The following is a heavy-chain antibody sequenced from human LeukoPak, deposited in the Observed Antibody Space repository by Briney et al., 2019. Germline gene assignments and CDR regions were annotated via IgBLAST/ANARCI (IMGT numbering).Heavy chain of an antibody. CDR2: TYYRSTWYN. Sequence: SQTLSLTCAISGDSVSSNSVTWNWIRQSPSRGLEWLGGTYYRSTWYNDYAVSVRGRITVNPDTSKNQFSLHLNSVTPEDTAVYYCARRLTQYDCFDPWGQGILVTVSS. J-gene: IGHJ5*02. CDR3: ARRLTQYDCFDP. CDR1: GDSVSSNSVT. V-gene: IGHV6-1*01. D-gene: IGHD2-2*01.